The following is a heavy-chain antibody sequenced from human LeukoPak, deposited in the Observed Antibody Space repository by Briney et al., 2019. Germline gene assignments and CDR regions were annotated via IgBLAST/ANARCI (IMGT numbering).Heavy chain of an antibody. J-gene: IGHJ6*03. CDR1: GYTFTGYY. CDR2: INPNSGGT. D-gene: IGHD4-11*01. Sequence: ASVKVSCKASGYTFTGYYMRWVRQAPGQGLEWMGWINPNSGGTNYAQKFQGRVTMTRDTSISTAYMELSRLRSDDTAVYYCARDPAGTTGYYYYMDVWGKGTTVTVSS. CDR3: ARDPAGTTGYYYYMDV. V-gene: IGHV1-2*02.